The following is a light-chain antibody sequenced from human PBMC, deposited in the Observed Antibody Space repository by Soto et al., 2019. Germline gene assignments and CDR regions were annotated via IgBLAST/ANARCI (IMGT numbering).Light chain of an antibody. CDR2: AAS. CDR1: QGISSW. CDR3: QQYNSYPPT. J-gene: IGKJ4*01. Sequence: DIQMTQSPSSLSASVGDRVTITCRASQGISSWLAWYQQKPEKAPKSLIYAASSLQSGVPSRFSXSGXGXXXXXTXXXLXPXDFATYYCQQYNSYPPTFGGGTKVEIK. V-gene: IGKV1D-16*01.